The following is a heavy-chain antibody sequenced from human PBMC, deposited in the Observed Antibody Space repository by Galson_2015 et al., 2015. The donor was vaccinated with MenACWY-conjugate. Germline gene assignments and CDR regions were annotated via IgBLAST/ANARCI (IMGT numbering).Heavy chain of an antibody. CDR1: GFTFSSYD. V-gene: IGHV3-30*03. CDR2: MSHGGSFK. Sequence: SLRLSCAASGFTFSSYDIHWVRQAPGKGLEWVAVMSHGGSFKSYADSVEGRFAISRDSSRNTLYLQMNGLRAEDTAVYYCARYTYGFYFDYWGQGTLVTVSS. D-gene: IGHD2-2*02. J-gene: IGHJ4*02. CDR3: ARYTYGFYFDY.